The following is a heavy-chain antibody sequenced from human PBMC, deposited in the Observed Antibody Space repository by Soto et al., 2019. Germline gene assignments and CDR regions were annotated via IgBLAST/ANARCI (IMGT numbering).Heavy chain of an antibody. CDR2: IYYSGST. J-gene: IGHJ5*01. Sequence: QVQLQESGPGLVKPSETLSLTCSVSGGSVSSGSYYWSWIRQPPGKGLEWIGYIYYSGSTNYNPSLKGRVTISVDASKNQFSLKLSSVTAADTAVYYCARNRRDGYNWSDSWGQGTLVTVSS. CDR1: GGSVSSGSYY. D-gene: IGHD5-12*01. CDR3: ARNRRDGYNWSDS. V-gene: IGHV4-61*01.